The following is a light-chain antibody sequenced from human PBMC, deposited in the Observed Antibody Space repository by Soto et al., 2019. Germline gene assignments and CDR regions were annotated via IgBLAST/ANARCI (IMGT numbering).Light chain of an antibody. CDR3: QQYGSSPPWT. V-gene: IGKV3-20*01. Sequence: EIVLTQSPGTLSLSPGERATLSCRASQSVSSSYLAWYQQKPGQAPRLVIYGASSRATGIPDRFSGSGSGTAFTLTISRLEPEDVAVYYCQQYGSSPPWTFGQGTKVEIK. J-gene: IGKJ1*01. CDR2: GAS. CDR1: QSVSSSY.